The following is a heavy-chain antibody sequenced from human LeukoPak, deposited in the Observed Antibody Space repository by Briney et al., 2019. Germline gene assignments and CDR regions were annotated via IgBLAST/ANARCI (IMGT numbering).Heavy chain of an antibody. D-gene: IGHD3-22*01. Sequence: ASVKVSCKASGYTFTSYDFNWVRQATGQRPEWMGWMSPNSGDTNYAQKLHGRVTMTTDTSTSTAYMELRSLRSDDTAVYYCARDQGPYYYDSSGSGFDPWGQGTLVTVSS. V-gene: IGHV1-18*01. J-gene: IGHJ5*02. CDR1: GYTFTSYD. CDR2: MSPNSGDT. CDR3: ARDQGPYYYDSSGSGFDP.